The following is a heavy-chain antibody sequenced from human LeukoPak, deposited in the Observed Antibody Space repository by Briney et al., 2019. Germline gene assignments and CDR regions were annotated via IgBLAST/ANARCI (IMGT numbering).Heavy chain of an antibody. V-gene: IGHV3-23*01. J-gene: IGHJ4*02. CDR2: ISASGHAT. Sequence: GGSLRLSCAASRFTFSSYAMSWVCQTPGKGLEAPGKGLEWVSTISASGHATYYPDSVRGRFAISRDNSKSTLHLQMDSLRAEDSALYYCAKWPEGATPKFHHWGQGTLVTVSS. CDR3: AKWPEGATPKFHH. CDR1: RFTFSSYA. D-gene: IGHD1-26*01.